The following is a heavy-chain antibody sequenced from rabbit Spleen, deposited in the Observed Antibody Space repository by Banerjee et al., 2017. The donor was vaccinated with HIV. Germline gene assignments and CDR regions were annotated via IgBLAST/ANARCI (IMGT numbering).Heavy chain of an antibody. J-gene: IGHJ4*01. CDR2: IAGSSSGFT. V-gene: IGHV1S40*01. Sequence: QQLVESGGGLVKPGASLTLTCTASGFSFNNNDYMCWVRQAPGKGLEWISCIAGSSSGFTCSATWAKGRFTCSKTSSTTVTLQMTSLTDADSSTYFCARDLDGAIGWNFGWWGPGTLVTVS. CDR3: ARDLDGAIGWNFGW. D-gene: IGHD2-1*01. CDR1: GFSFNNNDY.